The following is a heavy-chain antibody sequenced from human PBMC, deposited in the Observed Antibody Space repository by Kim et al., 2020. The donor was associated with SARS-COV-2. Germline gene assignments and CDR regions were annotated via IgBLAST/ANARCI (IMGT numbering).Heavy chain of an antibody. Sequence: GGSLRLSCAASGFTFSSYAMSWVRQAPGKGLEWVSAISGSGGSTYYADSVKGRFTISRDNSKNTLYLQMNSLRAEDTAVYYCATPKADIVVVPAAMPLGGFDYWGQGTLVTVSS. V-gene: IGHV3-23*01. CDR2: ISGSGGST. J-gene: IGHJ4*02. CDR1: GFTFSSYA. D-gene: IGHD2-2*01. CDR3: ATPKADIVVVPAAMPLGGFDY.